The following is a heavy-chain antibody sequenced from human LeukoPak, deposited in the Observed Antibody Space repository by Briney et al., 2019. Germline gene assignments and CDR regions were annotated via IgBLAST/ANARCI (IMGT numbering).Heavy chain of an antibody. CDR2: IEQDGSEK. V-gene: IGHV3-7*01. Sequence: PGGSLRLSCAASGFTFSSYWMSWVRQAPGKGLEWVANIEQDGSEKYYVDSVKGRFTISRDNAKNSLYLQMNSLRAEDTAVYYCARKGLLGGSYTFDYWGQGTLVTVSS. CDR3: ARKGLLGGSYTFDY. D-gene: IGHD1-26*01. CDR1: GFTFSSYW. J-gene: IGHJ4*02.